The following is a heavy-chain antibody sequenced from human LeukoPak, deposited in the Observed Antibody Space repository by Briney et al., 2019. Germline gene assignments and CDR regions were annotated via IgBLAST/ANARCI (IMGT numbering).Heavy chain of an antibody. CDR1: GFSFSTST. Sequence: SGGSLRLSCAASGFSFSTSTMNWVRQAPGKGLERISSIGKTSRDMYYADSVRGRFTISRDNAKNSLFLLMNSLRVEDTSVYYCVRGDNRDYWGQGTLVTVSS. D-gene: IGHD1-14*01. CDR3: VRGDNRDY. CDR2: IGKTSRDM. V-gene: IGHV3-21*01. J-gene: IGHJ4*02.